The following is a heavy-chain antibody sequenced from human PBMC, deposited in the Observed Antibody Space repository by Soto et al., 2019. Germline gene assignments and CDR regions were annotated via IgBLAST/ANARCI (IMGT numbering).Heavy chain of an antibody. D-gene: IGHD1-26*01. V-gene: IGHV3-15*07. J-gene: IGHJ4*02. Sequence: GGSLRLSCAASGFTFSNSWMNWVRQAPGKGLEWVGRIKSKTDGGTTDYAAPVKGRFTISRDDSKNTVYMQMNSLKTEDTAVYHCIVRGSNFIHFDYWGQGTQVTVSS. CDR3: IVRGSNFIHFDY. CDR1: GFTFSNSW. CDR2: IKSKTDGGTT.